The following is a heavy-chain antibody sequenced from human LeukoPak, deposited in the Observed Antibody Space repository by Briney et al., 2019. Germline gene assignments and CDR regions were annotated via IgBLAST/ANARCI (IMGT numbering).Heavy chain of an antibody. J-gene: IGHJ4*02. CDR3: ARDLGCTSTSCYAFDY. CDR1: GYTFTGYY. Sequence: ASVKVSCKASGYTFTGYYMHWVRQAPGQGLEWMGWINPNSGGTNYAQKFQGRVTMTRDMSISTAFMELSRLRSDDTAVYYCARDLGCTSTSCYAFDYWGQGTLVTVSS. V-gene: IGHV1-2*02. D-gene: IGHD2-2*01. CDR2: INPNSGGT.